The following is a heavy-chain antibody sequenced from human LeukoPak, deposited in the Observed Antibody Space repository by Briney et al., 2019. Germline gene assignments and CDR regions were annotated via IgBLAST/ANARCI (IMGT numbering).Heavy chain of an antibody. Sequence: ASVKVSCKVSGYTLTELSMHWVRQAPGKGLEWMGDFDPEDGETIYAQKFQGRVTMTEDTSTDTAYMELSSLRSEDTAVYYCATGHYGSGSYANWFDPWGQGTLVTVSS. CDR2: FDPEDGET. J-gene: IGHJ5*02. CDR1: GYTLTELS. CDR3: ATGHYGSGSYANWFDP. D-gene: IGHD3-10*01. V-gene: IGHV1-24*01.